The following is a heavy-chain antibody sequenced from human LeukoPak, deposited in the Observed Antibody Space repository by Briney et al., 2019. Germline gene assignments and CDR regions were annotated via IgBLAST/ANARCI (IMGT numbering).Heavy chain of an antibody. V-gene: IGHV1-18*01. D-gene: IGHD1-14*01. J-gene: IGHJ4*02. CDR1: GGTFSSYA. CDR2: ISAYNGNT. CDR3: ARRGTMGSFGY. Sequence: ASVKVSCKASGGTFSSYAISWVRQAPGQGLEWMGWISAYNGNTNYAQKLQGRVTMTTDTSTSTAYMELRSLRSDDTAVYYCARRGTMGSFGYWGQGTLVTVSS.